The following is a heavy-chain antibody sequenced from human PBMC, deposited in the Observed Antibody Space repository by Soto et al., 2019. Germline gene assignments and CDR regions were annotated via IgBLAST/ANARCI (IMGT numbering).Heavy chain of an antibody. D-gene: IGHD2-2*01. Sequence: GGSLRLSCAASGFTFSSYSMNWVRQAPGKGLEWVSSISSSSSYIYYADSVKGRFTISRDNAKNSLYLQMNSLRAEDTAVYYCARLYCSATSCYSVGAFDIWGQGTMVTVSS. J-gene: IGHJ3*02. V-gene: IGHV3-21*01. CDR2: ISSSSSYI. CDR3: ARLYCSATSCYSVGAFDI. CDR1: GFTFSSYS.